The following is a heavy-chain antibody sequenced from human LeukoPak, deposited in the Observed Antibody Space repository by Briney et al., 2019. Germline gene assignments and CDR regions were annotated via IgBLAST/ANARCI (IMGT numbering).Heavy chain of an antibody. V-gene: IGHV3-20*04. CDR3: ARDMGIRGSQFLLIY. CDR2: INWKGDTT. D-gene: IGHD3-16*01. Sequence: GGSLRLSCAASGFIFDDYGMSWVRQAPGKGLEWVSGINWKGDTTGYADSMKGRFTMSRDNAKNSLYLEMNSLRAEDTALYYCARDMGIRGSQFLLIYWGQGTLVTVSS. J-gene: IGHJ4*02. CDR1: GFIFDDYG.